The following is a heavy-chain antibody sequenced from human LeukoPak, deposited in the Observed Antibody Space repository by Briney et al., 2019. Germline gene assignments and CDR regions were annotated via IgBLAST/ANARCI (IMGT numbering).Heavy chain of an antibody. D-gene: IGHD3-10*01. CDR1: GYTFTGYY. Sequence: ASVKVSCKASGYTFTGYYMHWVRQAPGQGLEWMGWINPNSGGTNYAQKFQGRVTMTRDTSISTAYMELSRLRSDDTAVYYCARGTYYYGSGSNAWGQGTLVTVSS. V-gene: IGHV1-2*02. J-gene: IGHJ5*02. CDR3: ARGTYYYGSGSNA. CDR2: INPNSGGT.